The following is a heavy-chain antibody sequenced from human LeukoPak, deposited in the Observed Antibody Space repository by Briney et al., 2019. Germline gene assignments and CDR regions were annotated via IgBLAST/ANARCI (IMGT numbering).Heavy chain of an antibody. J-gene: IGHJ4*02. CDR1: GFNFGAYT. CDR2: IFSRSESR. CDR3: MSSSGYYSYSFDY. Sequence: KPGGSLRLSCAASGFNFGAYTINWVRQAPGKGLEWVSCIFSRSESRLYADSVKGRFTISRDNSKNTLYLQMNSLRAEDTAVYYCMSSSGYYSYSFDYWGQGTLVTVSS. V-gene: IGHV3-21*04. D-gene: IGHD3-22*01.